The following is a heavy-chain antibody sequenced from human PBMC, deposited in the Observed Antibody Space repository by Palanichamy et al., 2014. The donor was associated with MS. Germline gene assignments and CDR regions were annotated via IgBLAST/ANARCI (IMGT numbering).Heavy chain of an antibody. CDR1: GFTLSRYW. D-gene: IGHD4-17*01. J-gene: IGHJ4*02. CDR3: ARGSTKSTEGY. V-gene: IGHV3-7*01. CDR2: IEGDGSET. Sequence: EVQLVESGGGLVQPGGSLRLSCAASGFTLSRYWMDWVRQAPGKGLEWVANIEGDGSETNYVDSVKGRFTISRDNVKNSLYLQMNSLRAEDTAVYYCARGSTKSTEGYWGQGALVTVSS.